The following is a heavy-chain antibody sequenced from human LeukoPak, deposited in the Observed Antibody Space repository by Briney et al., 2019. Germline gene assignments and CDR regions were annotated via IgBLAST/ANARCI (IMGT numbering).Heavy chain of an antibody. CDR1: GFTSSSYW. CDR3: ASSRYDSSGYYGIIGY. V-gene: IGHV3-74*01. Sequence: PGGSLRLSCAASGFTSSSYWMHWVRQAPGKGLVWVSRINSDGSSTSYADSVKGRFTISRDNAKNTLYLQMNSLRAEDTALYYCASSRYDSSGYYGIIGYWGQGTLVTVSS. CDR2: INSDGSST. J-gene: IGHJ4*02. D-gene: IGHD3-22*01.